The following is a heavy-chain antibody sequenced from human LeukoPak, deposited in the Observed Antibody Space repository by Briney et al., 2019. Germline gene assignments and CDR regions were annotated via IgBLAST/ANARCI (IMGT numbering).Heavy chain of an antibody. CDR2: IKSNRDGGTT. Sequence: PGGSLRLSCAASGFTFSNAWMSWVRQPPGKGLEWVGRIKSNRDGGTTDYAAPVKGSLTNSRDDSKNTLYLQMNSLRAEDTAVYYCARDRYPGSGWYGGGYYYYYYMDVWGKGTTVTVSS. V-gene: IGHV3-15*01. CDR3: ARDRYPGSGWYGGGYYYYYYMDV. J-gene: IGHJ6*03. D-gene: IGHD6-19*01. CDR1: GFTFSNAW.